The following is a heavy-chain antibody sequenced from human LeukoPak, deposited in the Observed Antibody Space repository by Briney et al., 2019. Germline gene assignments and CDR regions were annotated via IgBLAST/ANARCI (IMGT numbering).Heavy chain of an antibody. Sequence: GGSLRLSCAASGFAFSSYGMHWVRQAPGKGLEWVAVISYDGSNKYYADSVKGRFTISRDNSKNTLYLQMNSLRDEDTAVYYCATDLIVTNHWGQGTLVSVPS. D-gene: IGHD5-18*01. V-gene: IGHV3-30*03. CDR1: GFAFSSYG. J-gene: IGHJ5*02. CDR3: ATDLIVTNH. CDR2: ISYDGSNK.